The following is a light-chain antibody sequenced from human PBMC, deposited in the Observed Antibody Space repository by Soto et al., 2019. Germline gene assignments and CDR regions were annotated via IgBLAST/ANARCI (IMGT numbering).Light chain of an antibody. CDR3: QQYNNWLFT. CDR1: QSVSGN. J-gene: IGKJ4*01. CDR2: GAS. Sequence: EIVMTQSPATLSVSPGERVTLSCRARQSVSGNLAWYQQKPGQAPRLLIHGASTRASGIPARFSGSGSGTEFTLTISSLQSEDFAVYYCQQYNNWLFTFGGGTRVEIK. V-gene: IGKV3-15*01.